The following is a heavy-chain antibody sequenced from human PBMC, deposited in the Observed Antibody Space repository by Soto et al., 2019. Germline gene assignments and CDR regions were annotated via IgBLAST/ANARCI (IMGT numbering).Heavy chain of an antibody. D-gene: IGHD3-10*01. CDR1: AGSFNTYG. Sequence: LGLACAASAGSFNTYGVTWVRQAPGEGLEWVSTVTVTGCSTYYEDSVKGRFTISRDRSNYTVSLLLNSLRVEDTAMYCGSGHRSPERWFAPWGQGTLVIVSS. V-gene: IGHV3-23*01. CDR3: SGHRSPERWFAP. CDR2: VTVTGCST. J-gene: IGHJ5*02.